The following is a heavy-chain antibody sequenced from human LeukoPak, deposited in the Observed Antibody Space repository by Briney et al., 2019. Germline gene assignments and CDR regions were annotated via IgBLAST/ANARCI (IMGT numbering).Heavy chain of an antibody. J-gene: IGHJ5*02. CDR1: GYTFTSYD. Sequence: ASVKVSCKASGYTFTSYDINWVRQATGQGLEWMGWMNPNSGSTGYAQKFQGRVTMTRNTSISTAYMELSSLRSEDTAVYYCARRRLDCTNGVCFNWFDPWGQGTLVTVSS. V-gene: IGHV1-8*01. D-gene: IGHD2-8*01. CDR2: MNPNSGST. CDR3: ARRRLDCTNGVCFNWFDP.